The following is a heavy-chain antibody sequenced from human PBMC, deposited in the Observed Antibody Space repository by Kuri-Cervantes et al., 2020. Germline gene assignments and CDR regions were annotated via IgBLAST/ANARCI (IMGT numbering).Heavy chain of an antibody. V-gene: IGHV3-23*01. CDR1: GFTFSSYA. D-gene: IGHD4-17*01. CDR3: AKGPGYGDYGEYYFDY. J-gene: IGHJ4*02. Sequence: GESLKISRPASGFTFSSYAMSWVRQAPGKGLEWVSAISGSCGSTYYADSVKGRFTISRDNSKNTLYLQMNSLRAEDTAVYYCAKGPGYGDYGEYYFDYWGQGTLVTVSS. CDR2: ISGSCGST.